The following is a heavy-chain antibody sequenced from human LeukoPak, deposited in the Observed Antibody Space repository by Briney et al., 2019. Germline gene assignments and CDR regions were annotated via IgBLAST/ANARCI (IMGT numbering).Heavy chain of an antibody. Sequence: GGSLRLSCAASGFTFSSYAMSWVRQAPGKGLEWLSCISSSGDTIYYADSVKGRFTISRDNAKNSLYLQMSSLSAEDTALYYCARGDGSSWVDYWGQGTLVTVSS. J-gene: IGHJ4*02. D-gene: IGHD6-13*01. V-gene: IGHV3-48*04. CDR2: ISSSGDTI. CDR3: ARGDGSSWVDY. CDR1: GFTFSSYA.